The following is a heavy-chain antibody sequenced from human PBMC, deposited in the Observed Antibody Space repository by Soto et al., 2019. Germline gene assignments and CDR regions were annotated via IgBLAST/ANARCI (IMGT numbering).Heavy chain of an antibody. J-gene: IGHJ5*02. D-gene: IGHD3-9*01. CDR2: INHSGST. CDR3: ARTFDDILTGSFPKHKTVETGSLLNWFDP. Sequence: SETLSLTCAVYGGSFSGYYWSWIRQPPGKGLEWIGEINHSGSTNYNPSLKSRITITVDTSKNQFSLKLSSVTAADTAVYYCARTFDDILTGSFPKHKTVETGSLLNWFDPWGQGTLVTVSS. CDR1: GGSFSGYY. V-gene: IGHV4-34*01.